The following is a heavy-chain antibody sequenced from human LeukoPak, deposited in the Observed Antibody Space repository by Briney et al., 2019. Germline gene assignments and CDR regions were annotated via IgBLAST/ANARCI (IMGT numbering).Heavy chain of an antibody. CDR1: GFTFSSHS. D-gene: IGHD3-22*01. Sequence: GGSLRLSCAASGFTFSSHSMNWVRQAPGKGLEWVSSISSSSSYIYYADSVKGRFTISRDNAKNSLYLQMNSLRAEDTAVYYCARVSYYYDSSEFMDVWGKGTTVTISS. CDR3: ARVSYYYDSSEFMDV. CDR2: ISSSSSYI. J-gene: IGHJ6*03. V-gene: IGHV3-21*01.